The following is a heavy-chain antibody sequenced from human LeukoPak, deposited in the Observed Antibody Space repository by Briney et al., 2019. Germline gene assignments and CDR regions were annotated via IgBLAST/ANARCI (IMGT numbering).Heavy chain of an antibody. J-gene: IGHJ3*01. Sequence: GGSLRLSCAASGLTFTTYAMGWVRQAPGKGLEWVSVISDRGDSTYYGDSVKGRFTISRDSSKNTLYLQMNSLGGEDTALYYCAKGRWGLTINNFDLWGQGTMVTVSS. D-gene: IGHD3/OR15-3a*01. V-gene: IGHV3-23*01. CDR3: AKGRWGLTINNFDL. CDR1: GLTFTTYA. CDR2: ISDRGDST.